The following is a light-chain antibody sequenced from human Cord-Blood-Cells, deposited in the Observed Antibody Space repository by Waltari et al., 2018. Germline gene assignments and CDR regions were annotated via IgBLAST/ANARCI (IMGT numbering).Light chain of an antibody. CDR3: AAWDDSLSGYV. J-gene: IGLJ1*01. CDR2: RNN. V-gene: IGLV1-47*01. CDR1: SSNLGSNT. Sequence: QSVLTQPPSASGTPGQRVTIPCSGSSSNLGSNTCTEYQQLPGTAPKLLIYRNNQRPSGVPDRFSGSKSGTSASLAISGLRSEDEADYYCAAWDDSLSGYVFGTGTKVTVL.